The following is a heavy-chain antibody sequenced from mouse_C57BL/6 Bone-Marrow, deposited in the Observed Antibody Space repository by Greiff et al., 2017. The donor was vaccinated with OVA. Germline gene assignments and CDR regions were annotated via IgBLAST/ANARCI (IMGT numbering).Heavy chain of an antibody. Sequence: VQVLESGPGLVQPSQSLSITCTVSGFSLTSYGVHWVRQPPGKGLEWLGVIWSGGSTDYNAAFISRLGISKDNSMGQVFFKMNSLQADDTAIYYCAKDFYSAWFAYWGQGTLVTVSA. CDR3: AKDFYSAWFAY. V-gene: IGHV2-4*01. CDR2: IWSGGST. J-gene: IGHJ3*01. D-gene: IGHD1-1*01. CDR1: GFSLTSYG.